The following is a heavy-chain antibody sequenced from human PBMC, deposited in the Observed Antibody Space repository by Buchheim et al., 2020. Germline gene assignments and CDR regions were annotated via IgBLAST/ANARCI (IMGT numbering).Heavy chain of an antibody. CDR2: IIPILGIA. Sequence: VKKPGSSVKVSCKASGGTFSSYAISWVRQAPGQGLEWMGRIIPILGIANYAQKFQGRVSITADKSTSTAYMELSSLRSEDTAVFYCARDRPGDTAMVGNFERYYYYYGMDVWGQGTT. V-gene: IGHV1-69*04. CDR3: ARDRPGDTAMVGNFERYYYYYGMDV. D-gene: IGHD5-18*01. CDR1: GGTFSSYA. J-gene: IGHJ6*02.